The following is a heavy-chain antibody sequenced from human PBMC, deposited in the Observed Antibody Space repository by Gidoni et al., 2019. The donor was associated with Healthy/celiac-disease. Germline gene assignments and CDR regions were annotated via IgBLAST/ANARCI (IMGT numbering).Heavy chain of an antibody. CDR2: ISWDGGST. V-gene: IGHV3-43*01. D-gene: IGHD5-12*01. CDR1: GFTFDDST. CDR3: AKEGGYDALFDY. J-gene: IGHJ4*02. Sequence: EVQLVESGGVVVQPGGSLRLFCAASGFTFDDSTMHWVRQAPGQGLEWVSLISWDGGSTYYADSVKGRFTISRDNSKNSLYLQMNSLRTEDTALYYCAKEGGYDALFDYWGQGTLVTVSS.